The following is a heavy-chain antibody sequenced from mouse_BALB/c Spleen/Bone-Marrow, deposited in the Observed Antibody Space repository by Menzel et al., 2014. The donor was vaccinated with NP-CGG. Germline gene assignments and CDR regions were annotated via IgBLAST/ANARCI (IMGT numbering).Heavy chain of an antibody. J-gene: IGHJ4*01. D-gene: IGHD2-4*01. V-gene: IGHV1-7*01. Sequence: QVQLQQSGAEPAKPGASVKMSCKASGHTFSTYWMHWVKQRPGQGLEWIGYINPSIGYADYVQKFKDKATLTADNSSSIVYMQLSSLTSEDSAIYYCAMITFTMDYWGQGTSVTVSS. CDR1: GHTFSTYW. CDR2: INPSIGYA. CDR3: AMITFTMDY.